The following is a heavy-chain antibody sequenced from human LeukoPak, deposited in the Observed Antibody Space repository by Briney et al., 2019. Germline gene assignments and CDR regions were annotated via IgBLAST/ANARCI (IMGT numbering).Heavy chain of an antibody. V-gene: IGHV3-33*08. J-gene: IGHJ4*02. D-gene: IGHD5-24*01. CDR1: GFAFSSYS. CDR2: IWYDGSHK. Sequence: GGSLRLSCAASGFAFSSYSMNWVRQAPGKGLEWVAVIWYDGSHKYYADSVKGRFTISRDNSKNTLYLQMNSLRAEDTAVYYCARDGGVGDGYNYFDNWGQGTLVAVSS. CDR3: ARDGGVGDGYNYFDN.